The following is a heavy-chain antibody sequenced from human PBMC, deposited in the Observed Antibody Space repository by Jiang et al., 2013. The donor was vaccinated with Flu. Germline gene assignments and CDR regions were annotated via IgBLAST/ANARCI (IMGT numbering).Heavy chain of an antibody. CDR3: ARVALGYCSSTSCYPFDY. Sequence: RQAPGQGLEWMGGIVPIFGTANYAQKFQGRVTITADESTSTAYMELSSLRSEDTAVYYCARVALGYCSSTSCYPFDYWGQGTLVTVSS. CDR2: IVPIFGTA. D-gene: IGHD2-2*01. J-gene: IGHJ4*02. V-gene: IGHV1-69*01.